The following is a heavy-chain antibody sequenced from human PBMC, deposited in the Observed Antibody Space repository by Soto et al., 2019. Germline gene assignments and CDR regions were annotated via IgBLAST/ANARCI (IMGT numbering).Heavy chain of an antibody. V-gene: IGHV6-1*01. Sequence: SETLSLTCAISGDSASSNSAAWNWIRQSPSRGLEWLGRTYYRAKWFNDYAVSVKSRITISPDTSKNQFSLQLNSVTPEDTAVYYCARDRDGSGRTDFDCWGQGTLVTVSS. CDR3: ARDRDGSGRTDFDC. CDR1: GDSASSNSAA. J-gene: IGHJ4*02. CDR2: TYYRAKWFN. D-gene: IGHD6-19*01.